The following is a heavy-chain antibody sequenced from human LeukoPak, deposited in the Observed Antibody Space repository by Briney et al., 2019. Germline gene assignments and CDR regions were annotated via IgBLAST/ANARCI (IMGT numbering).Heavy chain of an antibody. J-gene: IGHJ4*02. CDR1: GFTFNNYA. D-gene: IGHD3-22*01. V-gene: IGHV3-23*01. CDR2: ISSSGDIT. CDR3: AKDRPNYYESNGHYYRLNGNY. Sequence: PGGSLRLSCAASGFTFNNYAMSWVRQAPGKGLEWVSAISSSGDITFYADSGKGRFTISRDNSRYTLYLQMNSLRAEDAAVYYCAKDRPNYYESNGHYYRLNGNYWGQGTLVTVSS.